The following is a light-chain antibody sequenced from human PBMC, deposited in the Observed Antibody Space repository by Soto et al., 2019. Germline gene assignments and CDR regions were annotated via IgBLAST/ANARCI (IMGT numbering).Light chain of an antibody. CDR1: QSISSW. J-gene: IGKJ1*01. CDR2: KAS. Sequence: DIQMTQSPSTLSASVGDRVTITCRASQSISSWLAWYQQKPGKAPKLLIYKASSLESGVPSRFSGSGSGTELTLTISILQPDDFATYYCQQFNNYPWTFGQGTRVEIK. V-gene: IGKV1-5*03. CDR3: QQFNNYPWT.